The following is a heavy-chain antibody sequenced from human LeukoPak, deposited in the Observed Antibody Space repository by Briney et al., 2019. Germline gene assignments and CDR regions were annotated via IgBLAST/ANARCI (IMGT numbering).Heavy chain of an antibody. D-gene: IGHD6-13*01. Sequence: GGSLRLSCAASGFTFSDYYMSWIRQAPGKGLEWVSYISSSGSTIYYADSVKGRFTISRDNSKNTLYLQMNSLRAEDTAVYYCARDPGYSSSWSVFDYWGQGTLVTVSS. V-gene: IGHV3-11*01. CDR3: ARDPGYSSSWSVFDY. CDR1: GFTFSDYY. CDR2: ISSSGSTI. J-gene: IGHJ4*02.